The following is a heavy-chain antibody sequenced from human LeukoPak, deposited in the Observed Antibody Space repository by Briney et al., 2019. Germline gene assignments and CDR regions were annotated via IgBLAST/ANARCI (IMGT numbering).Heavy chain of an antibody. D-gene: IGHD5-12*01. V-gene: IGHV4-39*01. J-gene: IGHJ4*02. CDR2: TYYSGST. CDR1: GGSISSSSYY. CDR3: ATFRVYSGYDYYFDY. Sequence: SETLSLTCTVSGGSISSSSYYWGWIRQPPGKGLEWIGSTYYSGSTYYNPSLKSRVTISVDTSKNQFSLKLSSVTAADTAVYYCATFRVYSGYDYYFDYWGQGTLVTVSS.